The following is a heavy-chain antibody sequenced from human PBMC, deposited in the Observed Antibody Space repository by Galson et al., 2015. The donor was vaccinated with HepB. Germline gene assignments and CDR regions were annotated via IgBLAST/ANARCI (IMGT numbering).Heavy chain of an antibody. CDR2: FDPEDGET. V-gene: IGHV1-24*01. Sequence: SVKVSCKVSGYTLTELSMHWVRQAPGKGLEWMGGFDPEDGETIYAQRFQGRVTMTEDTSTDTAYMELSSLRSEDTAVYYCATLRQQVTNGWYQANYYYYYGLDVWGQGTTVTVSS. D-gene: IGHD6-19*01. CDR3: ATLRQQVTNGWYQANYYYYYGLDV. J-gene: IGHJ6*02. CDR1: GYTLTELS.